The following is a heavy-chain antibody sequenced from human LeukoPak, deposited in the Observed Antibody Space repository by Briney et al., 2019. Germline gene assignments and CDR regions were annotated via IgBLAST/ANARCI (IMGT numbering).Heavy chain of an antibody. V-gene: IGHV4-59*01. CDR2: IHHTGKN. D-gene: IGHD3-22*01. CDR1: GDSITSYY. Sequence: SETLSLTGTVSGDSITSYYWNWVRQSPEKGLEWIGYIHHTGKNYYNPSLKSRITMSVDTSKSQFFLKLSSVTAADTAVYYCARGYDSSGYYRRALNFDYWGQGTLVTVSS. CDR3: ARGYDSSGYYRRALNFDY. J-gene: IGHJ4*02.